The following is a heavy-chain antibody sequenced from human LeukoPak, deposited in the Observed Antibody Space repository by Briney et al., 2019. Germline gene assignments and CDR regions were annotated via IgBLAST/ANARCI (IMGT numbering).Heavy chain of an antibody. CDR1: GFTFSSYG. D-gene: IGHD5-18*01. CDR3: AKGEYSYGYEAFDI. Sequence: GGSLRLSCAASGFTFSSYGMHWVRQAPGKGLEWVAVIWYDGSNKYYADSVKGRFTISRDNSKNTLYLQMNSLRAEDTAVYYCAKGEYSYGYEAFDIWGQGTMVTVSS. CDR2: IWYDGSNK. J-gene: IGHJ3*02. V-gene: IGHV3-30*02.